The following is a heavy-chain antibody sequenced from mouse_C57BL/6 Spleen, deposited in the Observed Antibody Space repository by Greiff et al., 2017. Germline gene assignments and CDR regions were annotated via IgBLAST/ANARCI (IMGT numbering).Heavy chain of an antibody. J-gene: IGHJ3*01. CDR1: GYSFTDYN. CDR2: INPNYGTT. CDR3: ARWNDYDGAWFAY. V-gene: IGHV1-39*01. Sequence: VQLQQSGPELVKPGASVKISCKASGYSFTDYNMNWVKQSHGKSLEWIGVINPNYGTTSYNQKFKGKATLTVDHSSSTAYMQLNSLTAEDAAVYYCARWNDYDGAWFAYWGQGTLVTVSA. D-gene: IGHD2-4*01.